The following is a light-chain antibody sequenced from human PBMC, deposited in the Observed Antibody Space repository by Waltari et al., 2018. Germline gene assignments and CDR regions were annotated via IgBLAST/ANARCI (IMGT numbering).Light chain of an antibody. Sequence: QSVLTQPPSASGTPAQRVTISCSGSTSNIGSNPVTCYQQPPATAPNLLIYTNTPRPSWVPCRCSCSKSGTSAALATSGLQSEDEADDYCAAWDDSLSGPGFGGGTKLTVL. V-gene: IGLV1-44*01. CDR3: AAWDDSLSGPG. J-gene: IGLJ3*02. CDR1: TSNIGSNP. CDR2: TNT.